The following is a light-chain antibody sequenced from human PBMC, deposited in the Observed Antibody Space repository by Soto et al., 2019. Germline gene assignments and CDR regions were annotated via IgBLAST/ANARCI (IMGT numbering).Light chain of an antibody. Sequence: EIVMTQSPATLSVSPGERATLSCRASQSVSSNLAWYQQKPGQAPRLLIYGASTRATGIPARFSGSGSGTHFTLTITSLQSEHFAVYYCQQYNNSPQALTFGGATKVEIK. CDR2: GAS. CDR3: QQYNNSPQALT. J-gene: IGKJ4*01. CDR1: QSVSSN. V-gene: IGKV3-15*01.